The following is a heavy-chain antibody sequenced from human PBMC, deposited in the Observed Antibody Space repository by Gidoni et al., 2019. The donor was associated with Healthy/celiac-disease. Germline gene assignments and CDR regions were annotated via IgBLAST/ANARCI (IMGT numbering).Heavy chain of an antibody. V-gene: IGHV1-8*01. CDR2: MNPNSGNT. D-gene: IGHD3-3*01. CDR1: GYTFTSSD. Sequence: QVQLVLSGAEAKKPGAPVTVSCKASGYTFTSSDIHWVRQATGQGLEWMGWMNPNSGNTGYAQKFQSRVTMTRNTSISTAYMELSSLRSEDTAVYYCARERPPQPLGVYFGVVSFHYYGMDVWGQGTTVTVSS. J-gene: IGHJ6*02. CDR3: ARERPPQPLGVYFGVVSFHYYGMDV.